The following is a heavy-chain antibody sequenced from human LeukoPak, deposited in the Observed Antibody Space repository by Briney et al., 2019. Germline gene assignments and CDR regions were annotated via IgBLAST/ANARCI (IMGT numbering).Heavy chain of an antibody. V-gene: IGHV3-53*01. J-gene: IGHJ4*02. Sequence: GGSLRLSCAASGFTVSNNYMNWVRQAPGKGLEWVSIIYSSGNTYYADSVEGRFTISRDNSKNMVYLQMNNLRAEGTAVYYCARGVTNIAVGDYWGQGTLVTVSS. CDR2: IYSSGNT. CDR1: GFTVSNNY. CDR3: ARGVTNIAVGDY. D-gene: IGHD6-19*01.